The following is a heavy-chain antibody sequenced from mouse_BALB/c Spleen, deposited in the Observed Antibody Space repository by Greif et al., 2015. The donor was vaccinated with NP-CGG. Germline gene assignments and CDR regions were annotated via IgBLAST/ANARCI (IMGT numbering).Heavy chain of an antibody. J-gene: IGHJ4*01. CDR3: ARVKGDYYGSSHYAMDY. CDR2: IAPGSGST. D-gene: IGHD1-1*01. CDR1: GYTFTSYW. Sequence: DLVKPGASVKLSCKASGYTFTSYWINWIKQRPGQGLEWIGRIAPGSGSTYYNEMFKGKATLTVDTSSGIAYIQLSSLSSEDSAVYFCARVKGDYYGSSHYAMDYWGQLTSVTVSS. V-gene: IGHV1S41*01.